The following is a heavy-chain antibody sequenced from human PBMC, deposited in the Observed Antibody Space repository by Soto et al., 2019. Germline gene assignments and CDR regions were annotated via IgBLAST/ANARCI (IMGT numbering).Heavy chain of an antibody. J-gene: IGHJ6*03. V-gene: IGHV4-59*08. Sequence: PSETLSLTCTVSGGSISSYYWSWIRQPPGKGLEWIGYIYYSGSTNYNPSLKSRVTISVDTSKNQFSLKLSSVTAADTAVYYCARAVLPNTIFGVVIPYYYYYMDVWGKGTTVTVSS. CDR3: ARAVLPNTIFGVVIPYYYYYMDV. CDR2: IYYSGST. CDR1: GGSISSYY. D-gene: IGHD3-3*01.